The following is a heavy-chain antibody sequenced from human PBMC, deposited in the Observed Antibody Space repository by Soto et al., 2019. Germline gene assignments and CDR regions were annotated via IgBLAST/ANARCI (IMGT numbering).Heavy chain of an antibody. Sequence: PSETLSLTCTVSGFYLSGGDYYWSWIRQPPGKGLEWIGYIYYSGSTYYNPSLKSRVTISVDTSKNQFSLKLSSVTAADTAVYYCARESEVFDYWGQGTLVTVSS. J-gene: IGHJ4*02. CDR1: GFYLSGGDYY. V-gene: IGHV4-30-4*02. CDR2: IYYSGST. CDR3: ARESEVFDY.